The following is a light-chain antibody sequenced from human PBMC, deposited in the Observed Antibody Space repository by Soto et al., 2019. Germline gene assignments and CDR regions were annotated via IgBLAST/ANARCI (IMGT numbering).Light chain of an antibody. CDR3: QQYGSSGFT. Sequence: EIVLTQSPGTLSLSPGERATLSCRASQCVSCGCLAWYQQKPGQAPRLLIDGASSRATGITDRFSGSGSRKDLTLTISRLEPEDFAVYYCQQYGSSGFTFGPGTKVDIK. CDR1: QCVSCGC. V-gene: IGKV3-20*01. CDR2: GAS. J-gene: IGKJ3*01.